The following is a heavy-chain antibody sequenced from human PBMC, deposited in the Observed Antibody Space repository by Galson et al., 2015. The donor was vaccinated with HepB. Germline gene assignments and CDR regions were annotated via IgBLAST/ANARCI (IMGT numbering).Heavy chain of an antibody. Sequence: SLRLSCAASGFTFSSYGMHWVRQAPGKGLEWVAVIWYDGSNKYYADSVKGRLTISRDNSKNTLYLQMNSLRAEDTAVYYCAKGYPGAAHLDYWGQGTLVTVSS. V-gene: IGHV3-33*06. J-gene: IGHJ4*02. CDR2: IWYDGSNK. CDR1: GFTFSSYG. CDR3: AKGYPGAAHLDY. D-gene: IGHD1-26*01.